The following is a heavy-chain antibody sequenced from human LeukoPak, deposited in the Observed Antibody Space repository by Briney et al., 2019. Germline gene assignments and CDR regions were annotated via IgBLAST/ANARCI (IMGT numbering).Heavy chain of an antibody. V-gene: IGHV3-53*01. J-gene: IGHJ4*02. CDR3: TRLLPSSHHFFDS. CDR1: GFTVSNDY. Sequence: GGSLRLSCAVSGFTVSNDYKSWVRQAPGKGLEWVSVIYGGGDTYYADSVRGRFTISRDNFENTLFLQMDSLRPEDTAVYYCTRLLPSSHHFFDSWGQGTLVTVSS. D-gene: IGHD6-6*01. CDR2: IYGGGDT.